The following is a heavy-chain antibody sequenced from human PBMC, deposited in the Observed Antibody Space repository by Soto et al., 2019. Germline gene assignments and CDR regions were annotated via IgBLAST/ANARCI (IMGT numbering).Heavy chain of an antibody. CDR1: GFTVSSNY. Sequence: EVQLVESGGGLVQPGGSLRLSCAASGFTVSSNYMSWVRQAPGKGLEWVSVIYSGGSTYYADSVKGRFTISRDNSKNTLYLQMNSLRAEDTAVYYCARVGPTTTIFGGYYYYYYMDVWGKGTTVTVSS. CDR2: IYSGGST. V-gene: IGHV3-66*01. CDR3: ARVGPTTTIFGGYYYYYYMDV. D-gene: IGHD3-3*01. J-gene: IGHJ6*03.